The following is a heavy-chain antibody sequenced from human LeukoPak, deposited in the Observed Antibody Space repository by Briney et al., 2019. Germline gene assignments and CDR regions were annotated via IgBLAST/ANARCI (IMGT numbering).Heavy chain of an antibody. D-gene: IGHD3-10*01. J-gene: IGHJ4*02. V-gene: IGHV3-74*01. CDR1: GFTFSSYW. CDR2: INTDGSST. Sequence: GGSLRLSCAASGFTFSSYWMHWVRQAPGKGLVWVSRINTDGSSTSYADSVKGRFTISRDNAKNTLYLQMNSLRAEDTAVYYCARGTRGYYGSGTFDYWGQGTLVTVSS. CDR3: ARGTRGYYGSGTFDY.